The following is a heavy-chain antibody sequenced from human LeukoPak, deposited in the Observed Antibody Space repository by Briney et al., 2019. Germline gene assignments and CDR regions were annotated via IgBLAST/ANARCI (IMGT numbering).Heavy chain of an antibody. CDR1: GYTFTDYY. Sequence: ASVKVSCKASGYTFTDYYIHWVRQAPGQGLEWMGWVNPNSGDTDFAQKFQDRVIMTRDTSINTAYIELSSLRSDDTAVYYCARGRRILWRDPNAGDFFDYWGQGTLVIVSS. CDR2: VNPNSGDT. V-gene: IGHV1-2*02. D-gene: IGHD2/OR15-2a*01. J-gene: IGHJ4*02. CDR3: ARGRRILWRDPNAGDFFDY.